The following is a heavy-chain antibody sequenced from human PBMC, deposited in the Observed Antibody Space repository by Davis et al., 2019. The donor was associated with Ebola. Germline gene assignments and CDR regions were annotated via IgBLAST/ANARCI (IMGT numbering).Heavy chain of an antibody. D-gene: IGHD4-23*01. CDR3: AKVFIRWYIDY. Sequence: GGSLRLSCAASEFTFSGYAMSWVRQAPGKGLEWVSAISGSGGSTYYAGSVKGRFTISRDNSRNTLYLQMNSLRAEDTAVYYCAKVFIRWYIDYWGQGTLVTVSS. J-gene: IGHJ4*02. CDR1: EFTFSGYA. CDR2: ISGSGGST. V-gene: IGHV3-23*01.